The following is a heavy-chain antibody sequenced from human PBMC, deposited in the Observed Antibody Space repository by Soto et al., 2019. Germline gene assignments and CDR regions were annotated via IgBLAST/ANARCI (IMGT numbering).Heavy chain of an antibody. CDR1: GYTFNNYD. CDR3: AGRLTWSVWFFDL. CDR2: MNPNSGNT. D-gene: IGHD3-3*01. J-gene: IGHJ2*01. V-gene: IGHV1-8*01. Sequence: TVRVSCRASGYTFNNYDIDWARRAPGPGLEWMVWMNPNSGNTGYAQKFQDRVTMTSDTSTRTAYMELSRLTAEDTALYYCAGRLTWSVWFFDLWGSGTQVTVSS.